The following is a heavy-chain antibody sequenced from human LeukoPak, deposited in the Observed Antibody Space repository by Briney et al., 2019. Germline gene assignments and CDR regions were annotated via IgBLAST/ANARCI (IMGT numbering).Heavy chain of an antibody. CDR1: GFTFSSYS. CDR2: ISSSSYI. D-gene: IGHD1-26*01. V-gene: IGHV3-21*01. CDR3: ARSGQWELHLYYFDY. Sequence: PGGSLRLSCAASGFTFSSYSMNWVRQAPGKGLEWVSSISSSSYIYYADSVKGRFTISRDNAKNSLYLQMNSLRAEDTAVYYCARSGQWELHLYYFDYWGQGTLVTVSS. J-gene: IGHJ4*02.